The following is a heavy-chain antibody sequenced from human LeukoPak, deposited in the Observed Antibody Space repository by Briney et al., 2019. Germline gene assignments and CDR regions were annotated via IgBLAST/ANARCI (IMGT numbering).Heavy chain of an antibody. CDR3: ARGRGVVYRDHFDI. J-gene: IGHJ3*02. CDR1: GFTFSSYS. D-gene: IGHD3-3*01. V-gene: IGHV3-21*01. Sequence: GGSLRLSCAASGFTFSSYSMNWVRQAPGKGLEWVSSISSSSSYIYYADSVKGRFTISRDNAKNSLYLQMNSLRAEDTAVYYCARGRGVVYRDHFDIWGQGTVVTVSS. CDR2: ISSSSSYI.